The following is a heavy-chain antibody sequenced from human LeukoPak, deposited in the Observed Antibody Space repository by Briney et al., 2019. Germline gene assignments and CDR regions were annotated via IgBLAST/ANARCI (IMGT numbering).Heavy chain of an antibody. D-gene: IGHD4-17*01. Sequence: GGSLRLSCAASGFTFSSYSMNWVRQAPGKGLEWVSSISSSSSYIYYADSVKGRFTISRDNAKNSLYLQMNSLRAEDTATYYCAKDWDYGDFEGWDYWGQGTLVTVSS. CDR1: GFTFSSYS. J-gene: IGHJ4*02. CDR2: ISSSSSYI. V-gene: IGHV3-21*01. CDR3: AKDWDYGDFEGWDY.